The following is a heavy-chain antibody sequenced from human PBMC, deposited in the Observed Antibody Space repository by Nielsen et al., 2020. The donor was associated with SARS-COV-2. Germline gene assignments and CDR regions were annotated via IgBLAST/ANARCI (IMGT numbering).Heavy chain of an antibody. CDR3: ARVRLQSRGFDP. Sequence: SVKVSCKASGYTFTSYAMHWVRQAPGQRLEWMGWINAGNGNTKYSQKFQGRVTITRDTSASTAYMELSSLRSEDTAVYYCARVRLQSRGFDPWGQGTLVTVSS. CDR2: INAGNGNT. V-gene: IGHV1-3*01. D-gene: IGHD4-11*01. J-gene: IGHJ5*02. CDR1: GYTFTSYA.